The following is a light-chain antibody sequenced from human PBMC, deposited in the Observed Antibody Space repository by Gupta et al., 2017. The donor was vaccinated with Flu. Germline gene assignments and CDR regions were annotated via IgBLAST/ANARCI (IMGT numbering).Light chain of an antibody. Sequence: QFAPTQAALGSGAPGPAVHISRPGTSSDVGGYNYVSWYQQHPGKAPKLMIYEVSNRPSGVSNRFSGSKSGNTASLTISGLQAEDEADYYCSSYTSSSTWVFGGGTKLTVL. CDR1: SSDVGGYNY. CDR3: SSYTSSSTWV. J-gene: IGLJ3*02. V-gene: IGLV2-14*01. CDR2: EVS.